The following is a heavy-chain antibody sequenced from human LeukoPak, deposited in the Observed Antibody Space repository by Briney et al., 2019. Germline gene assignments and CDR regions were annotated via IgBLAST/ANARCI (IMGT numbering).Heavy chain of an antibody. CDR3: ARDSLIAVAGSYYYYMDV. CDR1: GFTFDDYG. V-gene: IGHV3-21*01. Sequence: PGGSLRLSCAASGFTFDDYGMSWVRQAPGKGLEWVSSISSSSSYIYYADSVKGRFTISRDNAKNSLYLQMNSLRAEDTAVYYCARDSLIAVAGSYYYYMDVWGKGTTVTVSS. J-gene: IGHJ6*03. CDR2: ISSSSSYI. D-gene: IGHD6-19*01.